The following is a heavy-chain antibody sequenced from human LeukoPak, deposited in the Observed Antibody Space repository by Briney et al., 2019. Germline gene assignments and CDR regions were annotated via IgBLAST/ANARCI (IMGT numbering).Heavy chain of an antibody. CDR2: IWYDGSNK. CDR3: ARGQVYYYDSSGYSDAFDI. V-gene: IGHV3-33*08. D-gene: IGHD3-22*01. Sequence: GGSLRLSCAASGFTFSSYAMSWVRQAPGKGLEWVAVIWYDGSNKYYADSVKGRFTISRDNSKNTLYLQMNSLRAEDTAVYYCARGQVYYYDSSGYSDAFDIWGQGTMVTVSS. CDR1: GFTFSSYA. J-gene: IGHJ3*02.